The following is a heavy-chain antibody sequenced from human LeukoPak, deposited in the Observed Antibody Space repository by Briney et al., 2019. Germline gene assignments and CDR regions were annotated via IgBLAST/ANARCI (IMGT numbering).Heavy chain of an antibody. CDR1: GFTFSSYA. Sequence: GGSLRLSCAASGFTFSSYAMHWVRQAPGKGLEWVAVISYDGSNKYYADSVKGRFTISRDNSKNTLYLQMNSLRAEDTAVYYCARSEDTAMAVPLDYWGQGTLVTVSS. CDR3: ARSEDTAMAVPLDY. V-gene: IGHV3-30-3*01. J-gene: IGHJ4*02. CDR2: ISYDGSNK. D-gene: IGHD5-18*01.